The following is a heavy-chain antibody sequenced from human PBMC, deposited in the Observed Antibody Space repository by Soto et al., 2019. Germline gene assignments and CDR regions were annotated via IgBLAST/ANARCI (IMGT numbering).Heavy chain of an antibody. CDR2: ISASGRDI. D-gene: IGHD6-19*01. Sequence: GGSLGLSCAASGFTFSNFAMSWVRQAPGRGLEWVSGISASGRDIHYADSVKDRFTVSRDNAKNTLYLQMNSLRAEDTAIYYCAKGKTSGWYYFDYWGQGALVTVSS. CDR3: AKGKTSGWYYFDY. CDR1: GFTFSNFA. J-gene: IGHJ4*02. V-gene: IGHV3-23*01.